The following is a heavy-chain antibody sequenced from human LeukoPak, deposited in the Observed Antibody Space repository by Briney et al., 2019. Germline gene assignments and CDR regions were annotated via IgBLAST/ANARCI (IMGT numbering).Heavy chain of an antibody. Sequence: GGSLRLSCAASGFTFSSYAMHWVRQAPGKGLEWVAFIRSDGSNKSYADSVKGRFTISRDNSKNTLYLQMNSLRTEDTAVYYCAKGRGSIAAAVDYWGHGTLVTVSS. CDR1: GFTFSSYA. CDR2: IRSDGSNK. CDR3: AKGRGSIAAAVDY. D-gene: IGHD6-13*01. V-gene: IGHV3-30*02. J-gene: IGHJ4*01.